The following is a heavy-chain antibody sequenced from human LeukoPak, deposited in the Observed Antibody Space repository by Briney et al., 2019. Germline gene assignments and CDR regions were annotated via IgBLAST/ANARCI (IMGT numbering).Heavy chain of an antibody. CDR3: ASDVLEPARYDAFDI. V-gene: IGHV1-2*02. Sequence: SVKVSCKASGYTFTGYYIHWVRQAPGQGLEWMAWINPKDGGTYYAQQLQGRVTLTRDTSISTAYMELTSLRSDDTAMYYCASDVLEPARYDAFDIWGQGTMVTVSS. CDR2: INPKDGGT. CDR1: GYTFTGYY. J-gene: IGHJ3*02. D-gene: IGHD2-2*01.